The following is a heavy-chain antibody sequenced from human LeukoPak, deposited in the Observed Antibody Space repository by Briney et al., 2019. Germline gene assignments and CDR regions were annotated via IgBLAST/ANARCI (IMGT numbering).Heavy chain of an antibody. CDR1: GFTFSSYA. J-gene: IGHJ4*02. CDR2: IRYDGSNK. CDR3: AKSRSSTTSSSNY. D-gene: IGHD2-2*01. Sequence: GGSLRLSCAASGFTFSSYAMHWVRQAPGKGLEWVAFIRYDGSNKYYADSVKGRFTISRDSSKNTLYLQMNSLRAEDTGVYFCAKSRSSTTSSSNYWGQGILVTVSS. V-gene: IGHV3-30*02.